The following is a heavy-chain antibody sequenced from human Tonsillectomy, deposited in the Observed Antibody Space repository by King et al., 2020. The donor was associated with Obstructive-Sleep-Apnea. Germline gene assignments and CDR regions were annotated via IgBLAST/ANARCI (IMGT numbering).Heavy chain of an antibody. Sequence: VQLQESGPGLVKPSQTLSLTCTVSGGSISSGGYYWSWIRQHPGQGLEWIGYIYYRGSTYYNPSLKSRVTISVDTSKNQFSLKLSSVTAADTAVYYCASCPMYYYDSSAGGFDYWGQGTLVTVSS. CDR1: GGSISSGGYY. V-gene: IGHV4-31*03. J-gene: IGHJ4*02. D-gene: IGHD3-22*01. CDR3: ASCPMYYYDSSAGGFDY. CDR2: IYYRGST.